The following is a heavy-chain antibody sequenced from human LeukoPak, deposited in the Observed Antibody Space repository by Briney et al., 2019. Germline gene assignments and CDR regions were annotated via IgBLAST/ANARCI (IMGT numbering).Heavy chain of an antibody. CDR2: IYWNDDK. CDR3: AHTINDYGYFDY. Sequence: SGPTLVNPTQTLTLTCTFSIFSLSTSAVGVGWIRQPPGKALEWLALIYWNDDKRYSPSLKSRLTITKDTSKNQVVLTMTNMDPVDTATYYCAHTINDYGYFDYWGQGTLVTVSS. V-gene: IGHV2-5*01. CDR1: IFSLSTSAVG. D-gene: IGHD4-17*01. J-gene: IGHJ4*02.